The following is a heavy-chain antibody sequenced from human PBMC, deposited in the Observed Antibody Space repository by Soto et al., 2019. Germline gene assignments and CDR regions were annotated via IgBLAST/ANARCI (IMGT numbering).Heavy chain of an antibody. CDR1: GGSISSSSYY. Sequence: SETLSLTCTVSGGSISSSSYYWGWIRQPPGKGLEWIGSIYYSGSTYYNPSLKSRVTISVDTSKNQFSLKLSSVTAADTAVYYCARQSRSFDYWGQGTLVTVS. J-gene: IGHJ4*02. V-gene: IGHV4-39*01. CDR2: IYYSGST. CDR3: ARQSRSFDY.